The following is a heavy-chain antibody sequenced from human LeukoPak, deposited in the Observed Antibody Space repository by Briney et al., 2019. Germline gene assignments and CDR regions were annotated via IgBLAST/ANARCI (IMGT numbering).Heavy chain of an antibody. CDR3: ARGRQRRNSGSYVYYFDY. CDR2: MNPNSGNT. J-gene: IGHJ4*02. V-gene: IGHV1-8*01. CDR1: GYTFTSYD. Sequence: ASVKVSGKASGYTFTSYDIDWVRQATGHGLEWMGWMNPNSGNTGYAQKFQGRVTVNRSTSISTAYMELSSLRSEDTAVYYCARGRQRRNSGSYVYYFDYWGQGTLVTVSS. D-gene: IGHD1-26*01.